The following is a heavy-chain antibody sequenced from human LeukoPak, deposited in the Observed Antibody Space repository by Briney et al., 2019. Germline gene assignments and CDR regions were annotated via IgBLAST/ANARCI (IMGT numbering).Heavy chain of an antibody. CDR3: AKVYCGGDCYSTYFDY. J-gene: IGHJ4*02. CDR2: ISGSGGST. Sequence: PGGSLRLSCAASGFTFSSYGMHWVRQAPGKGLEWVSAISGSGGSTYYADSVKGRFTISRDNSKNTLYLQMNSLRAEDTAVYYCAKVYCGGDCYSTYFDYWGQGTLVTVSS. V-gene: IGHV3-23*01. CDR1: GFTFSSYG. D-gene: IGHD2-21*02.